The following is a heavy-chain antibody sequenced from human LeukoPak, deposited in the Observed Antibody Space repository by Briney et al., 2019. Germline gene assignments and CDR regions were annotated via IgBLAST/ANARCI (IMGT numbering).Heavy chain of an antibody. J-gene: IGHJ6*03. V-gene: IGHV3-20*04. CDR2: INWNGGST. D-gene: IGHD3-22*01. CDR1: GFTFDDYG. Sequence: GGSLRLSCAASGFTFDDYGMSWVRQAPGKGLEWVSGINWNGGSTGYADSVKGRFTISRDNAKNSLYLQMNSLRAEDTALYYCASLYYYDSSGYYHYYYMDVWGKGTTVTVSS. CDR3: ASLYYYDSSGYYHYYYMDV.